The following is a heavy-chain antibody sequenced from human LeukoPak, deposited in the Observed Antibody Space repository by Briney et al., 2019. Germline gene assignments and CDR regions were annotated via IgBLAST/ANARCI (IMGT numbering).Heavy chain of an antibody. V-gene: IGHV4-59*08. D-gene: IGHD4-17*01. CDR2: IYYTGST. Sequence: PSETLSLTCTVSGGSISSYYWSWIRQTPGKGLEWIGYIYYTGSTDYNPSLKSRVTISLDTSKNQFSLKWNSVTAADTALYYCGGDYGGYEAAFPIWGQGTVVTVSS. J-gene: IGHJ3*02. CDR3: GGDYGGYEAAFPI. CDR1: GGSISSYY.